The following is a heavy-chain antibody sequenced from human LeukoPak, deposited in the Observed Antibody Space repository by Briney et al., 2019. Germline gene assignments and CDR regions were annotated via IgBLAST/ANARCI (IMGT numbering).Heavy chain of an antibody. CDR1: GFTFSSYW. CDR3: AGGDYDFWSGYPIDY. V-gene: IGHV3-74*01. D-gene: IGHD3-3*01. Sequence: PGGSLRLSCAASGFTFSSYWMHWVRHPPGKGLVWVSRINSDGSSTSYTDSVKGRFTITRDNAKNTLYLQMNSLRAEDTAVDYCAGGDYDFWSGYPIDYWGQGTLVTVSS. J-gene: IGHJ4*02. CDR2: INSDGSST.